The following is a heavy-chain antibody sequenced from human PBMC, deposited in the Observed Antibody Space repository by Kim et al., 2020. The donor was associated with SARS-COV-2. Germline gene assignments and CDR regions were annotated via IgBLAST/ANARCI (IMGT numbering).Heavy chain of an antibody. D-gene: IGHD3-10*01. CDR3: AKAEAYGY. CDR2: GRKK. V-gene: IGHV3-30-3*02. Sequence: GRKKYHADSVKGRFTISRDNSTNTLSLKMKSLRAEDRAVYYCAKAEAYGYWGQGTLVTVPS. J-gene: IGHJ4*02.